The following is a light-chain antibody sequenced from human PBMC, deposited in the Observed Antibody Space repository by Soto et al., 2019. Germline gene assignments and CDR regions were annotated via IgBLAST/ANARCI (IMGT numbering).Light chain of an antibody. Sequence: EIVLTQSPGTLSLSPGERATLSCETSQTISRNFLAWYQQKPGQAPRLLIYGASNRAGGIPDRFSGSGSGTDFTLTISRLEPEDFVVYYCQQYGSSPRTFGQGTKVEIK. J-gene: IGKJ1*01. CDR1: QTISRNF. CDR3: QQYGSSPRT. CDR2: GAS. V-gene: IGKV3-20*01.